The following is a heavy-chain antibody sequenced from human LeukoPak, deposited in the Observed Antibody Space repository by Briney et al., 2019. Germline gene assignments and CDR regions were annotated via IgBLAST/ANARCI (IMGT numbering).Heavy chain of an antibody. D-gene: IGHD2-15*01. CDR1: GFYFANYA. Sequence: PGVSLRLSCAASGFYFANYAMSWVRQAPGKGLEWVSATVGGGSPNTYHADSVKGRFTISRDNSKNTLFLQMNSLRAEDTAIYYCTKAPIVSCSGAFCYPFDSWGQGTLVTVSS. V-gene: IGHV3-23*01. CDR2: TVGGGSPNT. J-gene: IGHJ4*02. CDR3: TKAPIVSCSGAFCYPFDS.